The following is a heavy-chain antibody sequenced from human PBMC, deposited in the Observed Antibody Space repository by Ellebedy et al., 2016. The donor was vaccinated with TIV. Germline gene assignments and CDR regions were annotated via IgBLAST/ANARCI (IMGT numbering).Heavy chain of an antibody. CDR2: IYDSETT. V-gene: IGHV4-59*08. Sequence: MPSETLSLTCTVSGGSISGNYWTWIRQPPGKGLEWIGYIYDSETTSYSPSLKSRVTISVDTSKNQFSLKLSSVTAADTAVYYCARGPRRGVPNWFDPWGQGTLVTVSS. CDR1: GGSISGNY. CDR3: ARGPRRGVPNWFDP. D-gene: IGHD3-10*01. J-gene: IGHJ5*02.